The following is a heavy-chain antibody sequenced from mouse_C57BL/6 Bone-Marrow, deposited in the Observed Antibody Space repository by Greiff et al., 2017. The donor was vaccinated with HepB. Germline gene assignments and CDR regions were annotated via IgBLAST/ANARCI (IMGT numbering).Heavy chain of an antibody. CDR2: IDPSDSYT. J-gene: IGHJ3*01. CDR3: ARRGQLRLREFAY. Sequence: QVQLQQSGAELVMPGASVKLSCKASGYTFTSYWMHWVKQRPGQGLEWIGEIDPSDSYTNYNQKFKGKSTLTVDKSSSTAYMQLISLTSEDSAVYYCARRGQLRLREFAYWGQGTLVTVSA. CDR1: GYTFTSYW. V-gene: IGHV1-69*01. D-gene: IGHD3-2*02.